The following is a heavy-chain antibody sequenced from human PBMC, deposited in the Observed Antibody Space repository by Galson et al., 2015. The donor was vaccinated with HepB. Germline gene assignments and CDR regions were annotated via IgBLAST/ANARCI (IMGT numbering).Heavy chain of an antibody. D-gene: IGHD3-22*01. CDR1: GYTFTSSA. J-gene: IGHJ4*02. V-gene: IGHV1-3*01. Sequence: SCKASGYTFTSSAIHWVRQAPGQRLEWMGWINADNGNTNYSQRFQDRVTISRDTSASTAYMELSSLRSEDTAVYYCARAYYDGSAYEDWGQGTLVTVSS. CDR3: ARAYYDGSAYED. CDR2: INADNGNT.